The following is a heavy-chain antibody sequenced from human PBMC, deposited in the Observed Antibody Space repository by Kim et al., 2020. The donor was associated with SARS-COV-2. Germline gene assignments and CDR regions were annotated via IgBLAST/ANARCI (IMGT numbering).Heavy chain of an antibody. CDR1: GYTFTGYY. CDR2: INPNSGGT. Sequence: ASVKVSCKASGYTFTGYYMHWVRQAPGQGLEWMGWINPNSGGTNYAQKFQGRVTMTRDTSISTAYMELSRLRSDDTAVYYCARDGCSGGSCYSTWCDHWGQGTLVTVSS. CDR3: ARDGCSGGSCYSTWCDH. D-gene: IGHD2-15*01. J-gene: IGHJ5*02. V-gene: IGHV1-2*02.